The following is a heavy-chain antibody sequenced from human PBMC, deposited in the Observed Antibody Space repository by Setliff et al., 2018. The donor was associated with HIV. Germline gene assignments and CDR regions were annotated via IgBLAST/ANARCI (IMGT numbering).Heavy chain of an antibody. Sequence: SGGSLRLSCVASGFTFSSYEMNWVRQAPGISGRGGSTYYADSVKGRFTISRDNSKHTLYLQMNSLRAEDTAVYYCAKQYYYDSSGYLPISYYFDYWGQGTLVTVSS. D-gene: IGHD3-22*01. CDR1: GFTFSSYE. V-gene: IGHV3-23*01. J-gene: IGHJ4*02. CDR2: ISGRGGST. CDR3: AKQYYYDSSGYLPISYYFDY.